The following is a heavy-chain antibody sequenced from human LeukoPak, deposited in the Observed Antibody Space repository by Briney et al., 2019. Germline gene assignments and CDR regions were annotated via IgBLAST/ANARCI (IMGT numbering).Heavy chain of an antibody. V-gene: IGHV3-23*01. CDR1: GFTFSSYA. J-gene: IGHJ3*02. CDR3: EKDQDYCSGGSCYGGRAFDI. Sequence: GGSLRLSCAASGFTFSSYAMLWVRQAPGKGLEWVSAISGSGGSKYYADSVKGRFTISRDNSKNTLYLQMNSLRAEDTAVYYCEKDQDYCSGGSCYGGRAFDIWGQGTMVTVSS. CDR2: ISGSGGSK. D-gene: IGHD2-15*01.